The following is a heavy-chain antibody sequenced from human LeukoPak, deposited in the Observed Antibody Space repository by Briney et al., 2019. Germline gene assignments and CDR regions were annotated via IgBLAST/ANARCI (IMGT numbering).Heavy chain of an antibody. Sequence: SETLSLTCTLSGGSTSSGSHYWGWIRQPPGKGLEWIGSIYYSGTTYYSPSLKSRVSISLDTSKDQFSLKLNSVTAADTAVYYCARQDLAVSGIDYWGQGTLVTVSS. CDR2: IYYSGTT. V-gene: IGHV4-39*01. D-gene: IGHD6-13*01. J-gene: IGHJ4*02. CDR1: GGSTSSGSHY. CDR3: ARQDLAVSGIDY.